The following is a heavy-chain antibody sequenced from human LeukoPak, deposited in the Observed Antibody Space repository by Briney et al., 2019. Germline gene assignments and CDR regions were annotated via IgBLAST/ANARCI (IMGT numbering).Heavy chain of an antibody. J-gene: IGHJ3*02. CDR2: IILIFGTA. CDR3: ARDRYYGSGSPEGFDAFDI. V-gene: IGHV1-69*06. D-gene: IGHD3-10*01. CDR1: GGTFSSYA. Sequence: ASVKVTCKASGGTFSSYAISWVRQPPGQGLEWMGGIILIFGTANYAQKFQGRVTITADKSTSTAYMELSSLRSEDTAVYYCARDRYYGSGSPEGFDAFDIWGQGTMVTVSS.